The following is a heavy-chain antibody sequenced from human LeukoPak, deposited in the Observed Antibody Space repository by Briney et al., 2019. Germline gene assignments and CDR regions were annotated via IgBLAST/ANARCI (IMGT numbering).Heavy chain of an antibody. CDR3: AKESAGPPI. V-gene: IGHV3-9*01. Sequence: QAGGSLRLSCAASGFTFDDYAMHWVRQAPGKGLEWVSGISWNSGSIGYADSVKGRFTISRDNAKNSLYLQMNSLRAEDTALYYCAKESAGPPIWGQGTMVTVSS. CDR2: ISWNSGSI. J-gene: IGHJ3*02. CDR1: GFTFDDYA.